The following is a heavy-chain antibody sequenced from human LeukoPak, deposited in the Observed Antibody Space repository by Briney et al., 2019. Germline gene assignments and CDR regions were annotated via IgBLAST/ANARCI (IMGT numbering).Heavy chain of an antibody. CDR1: GLTFSSYA. CDR3: AKPLEPYCGGDCYPDY. V-gene: IGHV3-23*01. J-gene: IGHJ4*02. D-gene: IGHD2-21*02. CDR2: ISGRGDII. Sequence: GGSLRLSCAASGLTFSSYAMTWVRQAPGKGLEWVSSISGRGDIISYADSVKGRFTISRDNSKNTLYLQMNSLRAEDTAVYYCAKPLEPYCGGDCYPDYWGQGTLVTVSS.